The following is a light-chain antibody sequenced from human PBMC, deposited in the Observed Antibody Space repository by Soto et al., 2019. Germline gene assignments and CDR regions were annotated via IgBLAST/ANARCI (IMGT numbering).Light chain of an antibody. Sequence: QSVLTQPPSVSGAPGQRVTISCTGSSSNFGAGYDVHWYQQLPGTAPKLLIYGNNNRPSGVPDRFSGSKSGTSASLAITGLQAGDEADYFCQSYDSSLRSDVFGTGTKLTVL. V-gene: IGLV1-40*01. J-gene: IGLJ1*01. CDR1: SSNFGAGYD. CDR3: QSYDSSLRSDV. CDR2: GNN.